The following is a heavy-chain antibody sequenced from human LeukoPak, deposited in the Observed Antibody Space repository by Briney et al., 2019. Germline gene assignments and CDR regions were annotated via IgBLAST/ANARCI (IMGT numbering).Heavy chain of an antibody. CDR1: GGTFSSYA. CDR3: ARAAYYYGAGSFPPIDY. J-gene: IGHJ4*02. Sequence: SVKVSCKASGGTFSSYAISWVRQAPGQGLEWMGGIIPIFGTANYAQKFQGRVTITPDESTSTAYMELSSLRSEDTAVYYCARAAYYYGAGSFPPIDYWGQGTLVTVSS. V-gene: IGHV1-69*01. CDR2: IIPIFGTA. D-gene: IGHD3-10*01.